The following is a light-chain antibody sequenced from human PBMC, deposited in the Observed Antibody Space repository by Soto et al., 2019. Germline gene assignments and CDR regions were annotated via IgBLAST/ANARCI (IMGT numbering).Light chain of an antibody. CDR3: AAWDDSLNGHWV. CDR2: NNN. V-gene: IGLV1-44*01. J-gene: IGLJ3*02. CDR1: SSNIGSNT. Sequence: QSVLTQPPSASETPGQRVTISCSGSSSNIGSNTVNWYQQLPGTAPKLLIYNNNQRPSGVPDRFSGSKSGTSASLAISGLPAEEEADYFCAAWDDSLNGHWVFGGGTKVTVL.